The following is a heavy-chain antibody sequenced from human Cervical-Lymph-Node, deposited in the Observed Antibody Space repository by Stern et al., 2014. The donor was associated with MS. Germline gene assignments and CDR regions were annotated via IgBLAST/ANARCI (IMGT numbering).Heavy chain of an antibody. D-gene: IGHD3-3*01. CDR1: GFTFSNFA. J-gene: IGHJ6*02. CDR3: ARGIGWALNRNPDV. Sequence: VQLVESGGGVVQPGRSLRLSCAASGFTFSNFAMHWVRQAPGKGLGWGAVLSYDGSDMYYADSVKGRFTVSRDNSRNTLYLQMNSLRDEDTAMYYCARGIGWALNRNPDVWGQGTTVTVSS. V-gene: IGHV3-30-3*01. CDR2: LSYDGSDM.